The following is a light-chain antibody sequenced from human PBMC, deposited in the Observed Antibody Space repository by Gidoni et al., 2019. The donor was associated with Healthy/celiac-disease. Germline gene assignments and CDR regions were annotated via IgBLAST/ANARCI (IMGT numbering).Light chain of an antibody. Sequence: SALTQPASVSGSPGQSVTISCTGTSSNVGGYNYVPWYQQHPGTAPKLMIYEVSNRPSGVSNRFSGSKSGNSASLTISGLQAEDEADYYCSSYTSSSTLVFGTGTKVTVL. V-gene: IGLV2-14*01. CDR2: EVS. CDR1: SSNVGGYNY. J-gene: IGLJ1*01. CDR3: SSYTSSSTLV.